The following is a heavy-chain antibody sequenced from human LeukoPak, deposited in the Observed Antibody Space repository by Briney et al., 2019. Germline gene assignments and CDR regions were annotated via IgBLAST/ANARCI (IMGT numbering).Heavy chain of an antibody. Sequence: GGSLRLSCEASGFTFSNYWMHWVRQPPGKGLMWVSQISTDGSQTFYADSVKGRFTISRDNSKNTLYLQMNSLRAEDTAVYYCARDYYDSSGYYYWGQGTLVTVSS. V-gene: IGHV3-74*01. CDR2: ISTDGSQT. J-gene: IGHJ4*02. CDR1: GFTFSNYW. D-gene: IGHD3-22*01. CDR3: ARDYYDSSGYYY.